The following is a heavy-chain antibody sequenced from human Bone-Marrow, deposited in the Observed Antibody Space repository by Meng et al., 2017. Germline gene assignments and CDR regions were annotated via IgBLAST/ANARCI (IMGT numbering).Heavy chain of an antibody. D-gene: IGHD4-11*01. J-gene: IGHJ4*02. CDR3: ARGPTTMAHDFDY. CDR1: GGSFSDYY. Sequence: QVPLYEWGALLLKPSETLSLTCVVSGGSFSDYYWSWIRQPPGKGLEWIGEINHSGSTNYNPSLESRATISVDTSQNNLSLKLSSVTAADSAVYYCARGPTTMAHDFDYWGQGTLVTVSS. V-gene: IGHV4-34*01. CDR2: INHSGST.